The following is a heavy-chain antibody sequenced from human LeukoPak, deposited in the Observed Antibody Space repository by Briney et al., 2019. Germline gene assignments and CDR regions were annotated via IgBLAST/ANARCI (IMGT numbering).Heavy chain of an antibody. CDR3: ARGIFYGGRSQYIWLDL. CDR2: VSHSGSS. J-gene: IGHJ5*02. D-gene: IGHD4-23*01. CDR1: GGPSRGFF. Sequence: SETLSLTCAVYGGPSRGFFWSWIRQAPGKGLEWIGEVSHSGSSNYNPSLKSRINISLDTSKSQFSLRLTSVTAADTAVYYCARGIFYGGRSQYIWLDLWGRGTLVTVSS. V-gene: IGHV4-34*01.